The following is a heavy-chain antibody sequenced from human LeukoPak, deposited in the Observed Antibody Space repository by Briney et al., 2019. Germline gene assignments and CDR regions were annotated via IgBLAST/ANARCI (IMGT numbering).Heavy chain of an antibody. Sequence: HPGGSLRLSCAASGFTFSSYAMSWVRQAPGRGPEWVSGSNEGGGYTYYADSVKGRFTISRDNSKNTLYLQMNSLRAEDTAIYYCARSIAPKYLRFGMDVWGRGTTVTVSS. J-gene: IGHJ6*02. D-gene: IGHD6-6*01. CDR1: GFTFSSYA. V-gene: IGHV3-23*01. CDR2: SNEGGGYT. CDR3: ARSIAPKYLRFGMDV.